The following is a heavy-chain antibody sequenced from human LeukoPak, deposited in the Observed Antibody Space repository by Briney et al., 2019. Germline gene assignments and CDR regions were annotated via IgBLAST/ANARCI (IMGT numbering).Heavy chain of an antibody. J-gene: IGHJ4*02. V-gene: IGHV1-69*04. D-gene: IGHD5-18*01. Sequence: SVKVSCKASGGTFSSYAISWVRQAPGQGLEWMGRIIPILGIANYAQKFQGRVTITADKSTSTAYMELSSLRSEVTAVYYCASPLFHAELTAMDYWGQGTLVTVSS. CDR2: IIPILGIA. CDR3: ASPLFHAELTAMDY. CDR1: GGTFSSYA.